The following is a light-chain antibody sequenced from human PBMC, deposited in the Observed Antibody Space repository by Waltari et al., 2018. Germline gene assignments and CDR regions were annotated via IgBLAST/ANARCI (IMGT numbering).Light chain of an antibody. J-gene: IGKJ3*01. CDR3: QHRDHWPPDAT. CDR1: RSVSNTY. CDR2: GTS. V-gene: IGKV3D-20*02. Sequence: EIVLTQSPGTLSLSPGERATLSCRASRSVSNTYLAWYQQKPGQAPRLLIYGTSTRATGIPARFSGSGSVTDFTLTISSLEAEDFAVYYCQHRDHWPPDATFGPGTKVDI.